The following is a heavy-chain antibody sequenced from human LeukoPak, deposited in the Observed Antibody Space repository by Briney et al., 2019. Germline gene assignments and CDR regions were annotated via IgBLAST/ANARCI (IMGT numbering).Heavy chain of an antibody. CDR2: ISYDGSNK. V-gene: IGHV3-30*18. CDR1: GFTFSSYG. CDR3: AKSSDSSGYYSAEYFQH. J-gene: IGHJ1*01. Sequence: PGGSLRLSCAASGFTFSSYGMHWVRQAPGKGLEWVAVISYDGSNKYYADSVKGRFTISRGNSKNTLHLQMNSLRAEDTAVYYCAKSSDSSGYYSAEYFQHWGQGTLVTVSS. D-gene: IGHD3-22*01.